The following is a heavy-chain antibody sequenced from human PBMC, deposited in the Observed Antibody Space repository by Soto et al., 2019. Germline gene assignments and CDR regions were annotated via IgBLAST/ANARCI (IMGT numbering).Heavy chain of an antibody. V-gene: IGHV1-18*01. D-gene: IGHD2-2*01. J-gene: IGHJ4*02. CDR3: AREYCSSTSCYGCDY. CDR2: TSTYNGNT. Sequence: GASVKVSCKTSGYTFSTYGISWVRQAPGQGLEWMGWTSTYNGNTNYAQKLQGRVTMTTDTSTSTAYMELRSLGSDDTAVYYCAREYCSSTSCYGCDYWGQGTLVTVSS. CDR1: GYTFSTYG.